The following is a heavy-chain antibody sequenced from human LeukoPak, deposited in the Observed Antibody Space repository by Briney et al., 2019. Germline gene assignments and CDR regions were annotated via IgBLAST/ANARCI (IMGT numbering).Heavy chain of an antibody. CDR2: IKPDGSDT. J-gene: IGHJ5*02. CDR3: ARDGGHTVAAPNWFDP. V-gene: IGHV3-74*01. Sequence: GGSLRLSCGASGFTFTTHWIHWVRQAPGKGLVWVSRIKPDGSDTNYADSVKGRFTISRDNAKNSLYLQMNSLRAEDTAVYYCARDGGHTVAAPNWFDPWGQGTLVTVSS. CDR1: GFTFTTHW. D-gene: IGHD6-19*01.